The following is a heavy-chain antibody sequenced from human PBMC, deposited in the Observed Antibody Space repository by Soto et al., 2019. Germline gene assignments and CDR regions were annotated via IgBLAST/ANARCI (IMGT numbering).Heavy chain of an antibody. V-gene: IGHV4-39*01. D-gene: IGHD2-2*01. CDR1: GGSISSSSYY. J-gene: IGHJ5*02. Sequence: QLQLQESGPGLVKPSETLSRTCTVSGGSISSSSYYWGWMRQPPGKGLEWIGSIYYSGSTYYNPSLKSRVTISVDTSKNQFSLNLSSVTASDTAVYYCARQWYVVVPPATYNCFDPWGQGTLVTVSS. CDR2: IYYSGST. CDR3: ARQWYVVVPPATYNCFDP.